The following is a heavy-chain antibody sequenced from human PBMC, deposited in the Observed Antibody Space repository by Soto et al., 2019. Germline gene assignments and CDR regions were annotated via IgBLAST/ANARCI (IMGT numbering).Heavy chain of an antibody. CDR1: GFTFSSFA. CDR2: LTGSGDST. D-gene: IGHD7-27*01. CDR3: AKGPGVTTGDMAY. V-gene: IGHV3-23*01. Sequence: EVQLLESGGGLVQPGGSLRLSCAASGFTFSSFAMTWVRQAPGKGLEWVSSLTGSGDSTYYADSVKGRFTISRDNSTSTLYLQMSSPRADDTALHYCAKGPGVTTGDMAYWGQGTLVTVSS. J-gene: IGHJ4*02.